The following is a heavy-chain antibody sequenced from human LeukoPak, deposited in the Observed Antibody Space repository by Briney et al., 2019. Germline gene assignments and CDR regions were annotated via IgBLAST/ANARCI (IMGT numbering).Heavy chain of an antibody. CDR1: GGSISSYY. J-gene: IGHJ5*02. CDR3: ARDRWYYDSTGYNWFDP. Sequence: SETLSLTCTVSGGSISSYYWSWIRQPAGKGLEWIGRIYNSGSTNYNPSLKSRVTMSVDTSKNEFSLNLSSVTAADAAVYYCARDRWYYDSTGYNWFDPWGQGTLVTVSS. V-gene: IGHV4-4*07. CDR2: IYNSGST. D-gene: IGHD3-22*01.